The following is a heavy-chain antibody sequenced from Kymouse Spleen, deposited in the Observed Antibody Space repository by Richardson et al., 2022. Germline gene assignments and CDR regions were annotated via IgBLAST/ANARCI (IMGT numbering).Heavy chain of an antibody. J-gene: IGHJ5*02. V-gene: IGHV4-34*01. CDR3: ARGRDYYGSGSYYSRWFDP. D-gene: IGHD3-10*01. CDR2: INHSGST. CDR1: GGSFSGYY. Sequence: QVQLQQWGAGLLKPSETLSLTCAVYGGSFSGYYWSWIRQPPGKGLEWIGEINHSGSTNYNPSLKSRVTISVDTSKNQFSLKLSSVTAADTAVYYCARGRDYYGSGSYYSRWFDPWGQGTLVTVSS.